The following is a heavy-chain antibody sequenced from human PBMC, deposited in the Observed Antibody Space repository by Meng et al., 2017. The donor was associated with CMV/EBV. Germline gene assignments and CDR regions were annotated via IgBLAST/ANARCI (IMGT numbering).Heavy chain of an antibody. Sequence: SVNVSCKASGFTFTSSAVQWVRQARGQRLEWIGWIVVGSGNTNYAQKFQERVTITRDMSTSTAYMELSSLRSEDTAVYYCAAFRWANGVPFFWDYWGQGTLVTVSS. CDR2: IVVGSGNT. CDR1: GFTFTSSA. CDR3: AAFRWANGVPFFWDY. J-gene: IGHJ4*02. V-gene: IGHV1-58*01. D-gene: IGHD2-8*01.